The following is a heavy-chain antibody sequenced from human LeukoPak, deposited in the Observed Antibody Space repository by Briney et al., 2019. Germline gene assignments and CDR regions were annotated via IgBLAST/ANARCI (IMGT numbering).Heavy chain of an antibody. J-gene: IGHJ2*01. Sequence: SETLSLTCTVSGGSVSSYYWSWIRQPPGKGLEWIGYIYYSGSTNYSPSLKSRVTISVDTSKNHFSLKLSSVTAADTAVYYCARRYGGNPYYWYFDLWGRGTLLTVSS. CDR2: IYYSGST. D-gene: IGHD4-23*01. CDR3: ARRYGGNPYYWYFDL. CDR1: GGSVSSYY. V-gene: IGHV4-59*08.